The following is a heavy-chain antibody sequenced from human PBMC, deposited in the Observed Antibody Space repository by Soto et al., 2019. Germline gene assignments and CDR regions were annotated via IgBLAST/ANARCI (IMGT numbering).Heavy chain of an antibody. J-gene: IGHJ4*02. D-gene: IGHD3-16*02. CDR1: GFTFSSYS. CDR2: ISSSSSYI. CDR3: GVDLWGSYRVTGARDY. Sequence: EVQLVESGGGLVKPGGSLRLSCAASGFTFSSYSMNWVRQAPGKGLEWVSSISSSSSYIYYADSVKGRFTISRDDAKNQLYQQMNSLRAEDTAVYYCGVDLWGSYRVTGARDYWGQGTLVTVSS. V-gene: IGHV3-21*01.